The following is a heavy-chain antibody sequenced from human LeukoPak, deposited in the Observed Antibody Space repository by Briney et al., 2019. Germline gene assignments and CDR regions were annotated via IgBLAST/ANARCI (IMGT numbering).Heavy chain of an antibody. V-gene: IGHV4-59*01. CDR2: IYYSGST. Sequence: PSETLSLTCTVSGGSISSYYWSWNRQPPGKGLEWIGYIYYSGSTNYNPSLKSRVTISVDTSKNQFSLKLSSVTAADTAVYYCASLSITMVRGVIGGWFDPWGQGTLVTVSS. CDR3: ASLSITMVRGVIGGWFDP. D-gene: IGHD3-10*01. J-gene: IGHJ5*02. CDR1: GGSISSYY.